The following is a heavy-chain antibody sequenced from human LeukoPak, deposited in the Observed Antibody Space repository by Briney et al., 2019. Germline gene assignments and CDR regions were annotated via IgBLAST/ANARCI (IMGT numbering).Heavy chain of an antibody. V-gene: IGHV3-20*04. CDR2: INWNGGST. D-gene: IGHD6-13*01. J-gene: IGHJ4*02. CDR3: ARGLAAAGTAY. CDR1: GFTFDDYG. Sequence: GGSLRLSCAVSGFTFDDYGMSWVRQAPGKGLEWVSGINWNGGSTGYADSVKDRFTISRDNAKNSLYLQMNSLRAEDTALYYCARGLAAAGTAYWGQGTLVTVSS.